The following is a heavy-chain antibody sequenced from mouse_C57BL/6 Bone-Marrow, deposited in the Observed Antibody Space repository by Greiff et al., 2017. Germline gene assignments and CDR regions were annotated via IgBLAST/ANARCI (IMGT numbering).Heavy chain of an antibody. CDR1: GFTFSDYG. D-gene: IGHD3-1*01. J-gene: IGHJ4*01. CDR2: ISSGSSTI. V-gene: IGHV5-17*01. Sequence: EVMLVESGGGLVKPGGSLKLSCAASGFTFSDYGMHWVRQAPEKGLEWVAYISSGSSTIYYADTVKGRFTISRDNAKNTLFLQMTSLRSEDTAMYYCARPGYCWAMDYWGQGNSVTVSS. CDR3: ARPGYCWAMDY.